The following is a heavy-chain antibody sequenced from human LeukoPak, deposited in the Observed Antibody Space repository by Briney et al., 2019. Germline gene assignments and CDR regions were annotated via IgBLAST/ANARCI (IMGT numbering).Heavy chain of an antibody. CDR3: ARAPCGGDCYSDY. CDR2: IIHSGST. J-gene: IGHJ4*02. D-gene: IGHD2-21*02. CDR1: GGSFSGYY. V-gene: IGHV4-34*12. Sequence: RSSEALSLTCAVYGGSFSGYYWSWIRQPPGKGLEWIGEIIHSGSTNYSPSLKSRVTISVDTSKNQFSLKLSSVTAADTAVYYCARAPCGGDCYSDYWGQGTLVTVSS.